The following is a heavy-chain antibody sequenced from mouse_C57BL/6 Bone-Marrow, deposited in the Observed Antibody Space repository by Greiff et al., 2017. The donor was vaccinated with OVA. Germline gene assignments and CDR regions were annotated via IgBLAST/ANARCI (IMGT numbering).Heavy chain of an antibody. CDR1: GYTFTSYG. CDR3: ARKGGFAY. Sequence: VQVVESGAELARPGASVKLSCKASGYTFTSYGISWVKQRTGQGLEWIGEIYPRSGNTYYNEKFKGKATLTADKSSSTAYMELRSLTSEDSAVYFCARKGGFAYWGQGTLVTVSA. J-gene: IGHJ3*01. V-gene: IGHV1-81*01. CDR2: IYPRSGNT.